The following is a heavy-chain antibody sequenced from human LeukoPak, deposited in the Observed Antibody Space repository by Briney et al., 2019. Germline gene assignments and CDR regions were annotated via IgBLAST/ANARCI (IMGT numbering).Heavy chain of an antibody. D-gene: IGHD6-6*01. Sequence: SETLSLTCTVSGGSISSYYWSWIRQPPGKGLEWIGYIYYSGSINYNPSLKSRVTISVDTSKNQFSLKLSSVTAADTAVYYCARGIEYSSSFNFDYWGQGTLVTVSS. J-gene: IGHJ4*02. CDR1: GGSISSYY. CDR3: ARGIEYSSSFNFDY. CDR2: IYYSGSI. V-gene: IGHV4-59*01.